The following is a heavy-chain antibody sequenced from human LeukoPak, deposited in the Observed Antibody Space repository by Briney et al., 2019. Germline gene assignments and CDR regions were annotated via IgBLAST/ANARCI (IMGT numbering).Heavy chain of an antibody. J-gene: IGHJ5*02. D-gene: IGHD3-10*01. CDR3: AKDDVPYYGSGSDAPNWFDP. V-gene: IGHV3-30*02. CDR1: GFTFSSYG. CDR2: IRYDGSNK. Sequence: PGGSLRLSCAASGFTFSSYGMHWVRQAPGKGLEWVAFIRYDGSNKYYADSVKGRFTISRDNSKNTLYLQMNSLRAEDTAVYYCAKDDVPYYGSGSDAPNWFDPWGQGTLVTVSS.